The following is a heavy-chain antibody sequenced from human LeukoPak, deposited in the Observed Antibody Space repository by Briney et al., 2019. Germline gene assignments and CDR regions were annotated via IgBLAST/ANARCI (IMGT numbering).Heavy chain of an antibody. Sequence: GGSLRLSCVASGFTFSDYYMSWIRQAPGKGLQYVSYISSSGTYANYANSVKGRFTNSRDNAKNSLYLQLNSLRADDTAVYYCARGGYDILTGTSFFDPWGQGTLVTVSS. CDR2: ISSSGTYA. CDR3: ARGGYDILTGTSFFDP. J-gene: IGHJ5*02. V-gene: IGHV3-11*05. CDR1: GFTFSDYY. D-gene: IGHD3-9*01.